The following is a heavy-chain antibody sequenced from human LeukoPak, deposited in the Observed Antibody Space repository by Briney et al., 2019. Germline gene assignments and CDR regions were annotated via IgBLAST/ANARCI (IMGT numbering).Heavy chain of an antibody. D-gene: IGHD6-13*01. CDR1: GFTFSSYG. Sequence: PGRSLRLSCAASGFTFSSYGMHWVRQAPGKGLEWVAVISYDGSNKYYADSVKGRFTISRDNSKNTLYLQMNSLRAEDTAVYYCAKSSRGGYSSSWPDYYYYGMDVWGQGTTVTVSS. V-gene: IGHV3-30*18. CDR2: ISYDGSNK. J-gene: IGHJ6*02. CDR3: AKSSRGGYSSSWPDYYYYGMDV.